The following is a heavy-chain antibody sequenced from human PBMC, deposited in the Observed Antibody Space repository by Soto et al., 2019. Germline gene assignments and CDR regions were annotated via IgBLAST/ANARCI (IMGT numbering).Heavy chain of an antibody. Sequence: SETLSLTCTVSGGSISSGGYYWSWIRQHPGKGLEWIGYIYYSGSTYYNPSLKSRVTISVDTSKNQFSLKLSSVTAADTAVYYCARALWGIAAAGHFDYWGQGTLVTVSS. CDR1: GGSISSGGYY. CDR2: IYYSGST. CDR3: ARALWGIAAAGHFDY. J-gene: IGHJ4*02. D-gene: IGHD6-13*01. V-gene: IGHV4-31*03.